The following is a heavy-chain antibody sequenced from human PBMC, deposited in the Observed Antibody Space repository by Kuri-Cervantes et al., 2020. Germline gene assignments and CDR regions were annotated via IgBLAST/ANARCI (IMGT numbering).Heavy chain of an antibody. CDR2: IKQDGSEK. J-gene: IGHJ4*02. Sequence: GESLKISCAASGFTFSSYWMSWVRQAPGKGLEWVANIKQDGSEKYYVDSVKGRFTISRDNAKNSLYLQMNSLRAEDTAVYYCTRVHYAPRRVTTGGDYWGQGTLVTVSS. D-gene: IGHD4-17*01. CDR1: GFTFSSYW. CDR3: TRVHYAPRRVTTGGDY. V-gene: IGHV3-7*01.